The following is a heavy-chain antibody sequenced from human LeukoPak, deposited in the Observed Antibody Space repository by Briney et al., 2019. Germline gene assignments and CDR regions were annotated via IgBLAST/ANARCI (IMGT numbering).Heavy chain of an antibody. Sequence: SETLSLTCAVYGGSFSGYYWSWIRQPPGKGLEWIGSIYYSGSTYYNPSLKSRVTISVDTSKNQFSLKLSSVTAADTAVYYCAGEGGSGYYPDYFDYWGQGTLVTVSS. CDR3: AGEGGSGYYPDYFDY. J-gene: IGHJ4*02. V-gene: IGHV4-34*01. CDR1: GGSFSGYY. CDR2: IYYSGST. D-gene: IGHD3-22*01.